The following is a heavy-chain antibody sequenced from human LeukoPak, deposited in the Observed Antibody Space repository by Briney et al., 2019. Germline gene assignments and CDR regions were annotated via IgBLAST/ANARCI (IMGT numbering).Heavy chain of an antibody. CDR1: GYTFTSYD. Sequence: ASVKVSCKASGYTFTSYDINWVRQATGQGLEWMGWINPNSGGTNYAEKFQGRVTMTRDTSINTAYLQWSNLKASDTAMYYCARGVAATYWGQGTLVTVSS. CDR2: INPNSGGT. V-gene: IGHV1-2*02. CDR3: ARGVAATY. D-gene: IGHD2-15*01. J-gene: IGHJ4*02.